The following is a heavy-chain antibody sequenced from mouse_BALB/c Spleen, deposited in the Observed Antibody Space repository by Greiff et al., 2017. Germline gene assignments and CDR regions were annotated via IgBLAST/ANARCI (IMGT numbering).Heavy chain of an antibody. J-gene: IGHJ3*01. CDR1: GYTFTSYW. V-gene: IGHV1S22*01. CDR3: TRGAY. CDR2: IYPGSGST. Sequence: LQQPGSELVRPGASVKLSCTASGYTFTSYWMHWVKQRPGQGLEWIGNIYPGSGSTNYDEKFKSKGTLTVDTSSSTAYMHLSSLTSEDSAVYYCTRGAYWGQGTLVTVSA.